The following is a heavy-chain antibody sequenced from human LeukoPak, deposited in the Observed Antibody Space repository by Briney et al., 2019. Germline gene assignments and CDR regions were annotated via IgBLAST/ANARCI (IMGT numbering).Heavy chain of an antibody. V-gene: IGHV4-34*01. CDR1: GGSFSGYY. CDR2: INHSGSA. J-gene: IGHJ3*02. D-gene: IGHD3-22*01. Sequence: SETLSLTCAVYGGSFSGYYWSWIRQPPGKGLGWIGEINHSGSANYNPSLKSRVIISVDTSKNQVSLKLSSVTAADTAVYYCARRRLHDSSGYYYGRRAFDIWGQGTMVTVSS. CDR3: ARRRLHDSSGYYYGRRAFDI.